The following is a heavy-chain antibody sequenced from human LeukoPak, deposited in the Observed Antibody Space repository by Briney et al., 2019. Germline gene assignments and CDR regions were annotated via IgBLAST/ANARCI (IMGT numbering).Heavy chain of an antibody. V-gene: IGHV4-31*03. CDR1: GGSISSGGYY. J-gene: IGHJ3*02. Sequence: SETLSLTCTVSGGSISSGGYYWSWIRQHPGKGLEWIGYIYYSGSTYYNPSLKSRVTISVDTSKNQFSLKLSSVTAADTAVYYCARDFYFLDAFDIWGQGTMVTVSS. CDR3: ARDFYFLDAFDI. D-gene: IGHD2/OR15-2a*01. CDR2: IYYSGST.